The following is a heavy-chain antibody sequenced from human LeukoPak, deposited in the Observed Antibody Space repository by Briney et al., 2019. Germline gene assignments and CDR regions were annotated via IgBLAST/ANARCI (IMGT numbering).Heavy chain of an antibody. V-gene: IGHV3-23*01. Sequence: GGSLRLSCAASGFTFSNYAMSWVRQAPGKGLEWVSAISRSGDSTHYADSVKGRFTISKDNSKNTLNLQMNSLRAEDTAVYYCAKTVVAAGTKYYHGMDVWGQGTTVTVFS. CDR3: AKTVVAAGTKYYHGMDV. CDR2: ISRSGDST. CDR1: GFTFSNYA. D-gene: IGHD2-15*01. J-gene: IGHJ6*02.